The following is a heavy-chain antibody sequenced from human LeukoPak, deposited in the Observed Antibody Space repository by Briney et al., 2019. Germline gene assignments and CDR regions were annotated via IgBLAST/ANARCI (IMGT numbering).Heavy chain of an antibody. CDR1: GFTFSSYW. D-gene: IGHD3-22*01. CDR2: IKQDGSEK. V-gene: IGHV3-7*01. Sequence: GGSVRLSCEASGFTFSSYWISWVRQAPGKGLEWVANIKQDGSEKYYVDSVKGRFTISRDNPKNSLYLEMNSLRAEDTAVYYCARSRTYYYDSSGIFDYWGQGTLVTVSS. J-gene: IGHJ4*02. CDR3: ARSRTYYYDSSGIFDY.